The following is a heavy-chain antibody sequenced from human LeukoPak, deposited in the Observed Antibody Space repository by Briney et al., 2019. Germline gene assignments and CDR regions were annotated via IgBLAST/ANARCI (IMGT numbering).Heavy chain of an antibody. Sequence: ASVKVSCKASGYTFTSYYMHLVRQAPGQGLEWMGIINPSGGSTSYAQKFQGRVTMTRDTSTSTVYMELSSLRSEDTAVYYCARDNARLVDAFDIWGQGTMVTVSS. J-gene: IGHJ3*02. CDR2: INPSGGST. V-gene: IGHV1-46*01. CDR1: GYTFTSYY. D-gene: IGHD6-6*01. CDR3: ARDNARLVDAFDI.